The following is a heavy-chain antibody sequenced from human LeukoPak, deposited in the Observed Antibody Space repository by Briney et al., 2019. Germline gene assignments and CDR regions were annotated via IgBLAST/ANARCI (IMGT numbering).Heavy chain of an antibody. CDR2: IRYDGYNK. V-gene: IGHV3-30*02. D-gene: IGHD3-22*01. CDR3: AKDWGMVGDSSGSVDY. CDR1: GFTFSNYG. J-gene: IGHJ4*02. Sequence: PGGSLRLSCAASGFTFSNYGMHWVRQAPGKGLEWVAFIRYDGYNKYYADSVKGRFTISRDNSNTLYLQMNSLRPEDTAVYYCAKDWGMVGDSSGSVDYWGQGTLVTVSS.